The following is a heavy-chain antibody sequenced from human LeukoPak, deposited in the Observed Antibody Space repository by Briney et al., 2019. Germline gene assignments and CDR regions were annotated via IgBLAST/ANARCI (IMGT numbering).Heavy chain of an antibody. V-gene: IGHV3-30*18. Sequence: AGGSLRLSCAASGFTFSSYGMHWVRQAPGKGLEWVAVISYDGSNKYYADSVKGRFTISRGNSKNTLYLQMNSLRAEDTAVYYCAKGAYSSSSGFDYWGQGTLVTVSS. J-gene: IGHJ4*02. CDR3: AKGAYSSSSGFDY. CDR1: GFTFSSYG. D-gene: IGHD6-6*01. CDR2: ISYDGSNK.